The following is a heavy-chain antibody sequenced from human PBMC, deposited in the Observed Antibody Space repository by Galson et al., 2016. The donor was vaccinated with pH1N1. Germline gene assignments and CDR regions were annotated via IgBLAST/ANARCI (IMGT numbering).Heavy chain of an antibody. Sequence: SETLSLTCTVSGGSISSSSYYWGWLRQPPGKGLEWIGGIYYSGSTYYNPSLKSRVTISVDTSKNQFSLKLSSVTAADTAVYYCARHRFGELADWYFDPWGRGTLVTVSS. CDR2: IYYSGST. CDR3: ARHRFGELADWYFDP. V-gene: IGHV4-39*01. J-gene: IGHJ2*01. CDR1: GGSISSSSYY. D-gene: IGHD3-10*01.